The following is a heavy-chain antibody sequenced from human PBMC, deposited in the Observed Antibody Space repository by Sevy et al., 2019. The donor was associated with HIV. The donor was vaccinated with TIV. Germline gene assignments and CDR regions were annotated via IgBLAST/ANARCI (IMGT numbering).Heavy chain of an antibody. D-gene: IGHD1-20*01. J-gene: IGHJ4*02. CDR2: ISSSSSSI. CDR3: ARDPPLITGTTTDY. V-gene: IGHV3-21*01. CDR1: GFTFSSYS. Sequence: GGSLRLSCAASGFTFSSYSMNWVRQAPGKGLEWVSSISSSSSSIYYADSVKGRFTISRDNAKNSLYLQMNSLRAEDTAVYYCARDPPLITGTTTDYWGQGTLVTVSS.